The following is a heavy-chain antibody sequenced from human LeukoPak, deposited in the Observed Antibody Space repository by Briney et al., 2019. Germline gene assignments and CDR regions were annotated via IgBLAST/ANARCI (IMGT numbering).Heavy chain of an antibody. D-gene: IGHD6-19*01. CDR3: ASLPTIAVTGSYYYYGMDV. CDR2: IYYSGST. Sequence: PSETLSLTCTVSGGSISSSSYYWGWIRQNPGKGLEWIGSIYYSGSTYYNPSLKSRVTISVDTSKNQFSLKLSSVTAADTAVYYCASLPTIAVTGSYYYYGMDVWGQGTTVTVSS. J-gene: IGHJ6*02. CDR1: GGSISSSSYY. V-gene: IGHV4-39*01.